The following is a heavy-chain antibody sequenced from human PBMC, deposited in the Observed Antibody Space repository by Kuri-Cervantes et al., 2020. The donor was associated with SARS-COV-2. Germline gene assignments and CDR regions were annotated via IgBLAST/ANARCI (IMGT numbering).Heavy chain of an antibody. CDR1: GGTFSSYA. J-gene: IGHJ3*02. D-gene: IGHD2-2*01. Sequence: SVKVSCKASGGTFSSYAISWVRQAPGQGLEWMGGIIPIFGIANYAQKFQGRVTITTDESTSTAYMELSSLRSEDTAVYYCAGIYCSSTSCYPDAFDIWGQGTMVTVSS. CDR2: IIPIFGIA. CDR3: AGIYCSSTSCYPDAFDI. V-gene: IGHV1-69*05.